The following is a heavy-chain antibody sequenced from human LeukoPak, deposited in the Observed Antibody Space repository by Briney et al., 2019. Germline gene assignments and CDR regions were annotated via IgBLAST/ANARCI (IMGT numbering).Heavy chain of an antibody. V-gene: IGHV4-39*07. CDR1: GGSISSSSYY. Sequence: SETLSLTCTVSGGSISSSSYYWGWIRQPPGKGLEWIGSIYYSGSTYYNPSLKSRVTISVDTSKNQFSLKLSSVTAADTAVYYCARGPWAYYDILTGYNYFDYWGQGTLVTVSS. CDR2: IYYSGST. D-gene: IGHD3-9*01. J-gene: IGHJ4*02. CDR3: ARGPWAYYDILTGYNYFDY.